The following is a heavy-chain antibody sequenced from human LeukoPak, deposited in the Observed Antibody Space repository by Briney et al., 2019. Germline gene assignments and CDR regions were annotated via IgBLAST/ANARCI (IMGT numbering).Heavy chain of an antibody. J-gene: IGHJ3*02. CDR2: IYYSGST. Sequence: SETLSLTCTVSGGSISSNYYYWGWIRQPPGKGLEWIENIYYSGSTYYNPSLRSRVTISIDTSKNQFSLKVKSVTAADTAVYYCASASGLNDAFDIWGQGTMVIVSS. CDR1: GGSISSNYYY. D-gene: IGHD6-19*01. V-gene: IGHV4-39*07. CDR3: ASASGLNDAFDI.